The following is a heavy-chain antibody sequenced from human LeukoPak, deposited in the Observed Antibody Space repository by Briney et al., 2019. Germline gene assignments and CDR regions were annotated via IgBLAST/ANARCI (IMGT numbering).Heavy chain of an antibody. D-gene: IGHD6-13*01. CDR2: MNPNSGNT. Sequence: GASVTVSCKASGSTFTSYDINWVRRAPGPGLEWMGWMNPNSGNTVYAQKFQGRVTMTRNTSINTAYMELSSLISEDTAMYDCARRIAAGGTAIGYWGQGTLATVSS. CDR1: GSTFTSYD. J-gene: IGHJ4*02. V-gene: IGHV1-8*01. CDR3: ARRIAAGGTAIGY.